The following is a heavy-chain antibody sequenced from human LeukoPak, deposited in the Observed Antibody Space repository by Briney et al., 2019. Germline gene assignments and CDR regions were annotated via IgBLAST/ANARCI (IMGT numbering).Heavy chain of an antibody. CDR1: GFTFSSCA. CDR2: ISGSGSST. J-gene: IGHJ4*02. D-gene: IGHD2-15*01. Sequence: GSLRLSCAVSGFTFSSCAMSWVRQAPGKGLEWVSGISGSGSSTYYVDSVKGRFTISRDNSKNTLYLQMNSLRAEDTAVYYCAKLPRLVILPAVHEYWGQGTLVTVSS. CDR3: AKLPRLVILPAVHEY. V-gene: IGHV3-23*01.